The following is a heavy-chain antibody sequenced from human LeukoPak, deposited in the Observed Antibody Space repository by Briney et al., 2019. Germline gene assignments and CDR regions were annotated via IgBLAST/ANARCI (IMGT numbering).Heavy chain of an antibody. CDR3: ARGGGLDV. Sequence: GGSLRLSCAASGFTFSSFGMHWVRQAPGKGLEWVASINHNGNVNYYVDSVKGRFTISRDNAKNSLYLQMSNLRAEDTAVYFCARGGGLDVWGQGATVTVSS. V-gene: IGHV3-7*03. CDR2: INHNGNVN. J-gene: IGHJ6*02. D-gene: IGHD3-16*01. CDR1: GFTFSSFG.